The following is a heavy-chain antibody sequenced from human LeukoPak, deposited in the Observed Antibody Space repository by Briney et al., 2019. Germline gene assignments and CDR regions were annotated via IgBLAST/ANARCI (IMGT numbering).Heavy chain of an antibody. Sequence: SGGSLRLSCVASGFTLSLYEVNWVRQAPGEGLEWVSYVSRGARTIYYADSVMGRFTISRDNAENSLFLQMNSLRDEDTAVYYCAGRLPYFGMDVWGQGTTVTVSS. CDR1: GFTLSLYE. V-gene: IGHV3-48*03. J-gene: IGHJ6*02. CDR3: AGRLPYFGMDV. CDR2: VSRGARTI.